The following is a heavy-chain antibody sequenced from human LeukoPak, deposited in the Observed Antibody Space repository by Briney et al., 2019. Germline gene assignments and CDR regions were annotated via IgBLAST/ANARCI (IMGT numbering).Heavy chain of an antibody. CDR2: INHSGST. D-gene: IGHD3-10*01. CDR1: GGSFSGYY. V-gene: IGHV4-34*01. J-gene: IGHJ3*02. CDR3: ARVRRSYYYGSGSYYTPRGAFDI. Sequence: PSETLSLTCAVYGGSFSGYYWSWIRQPPGKGLGWIGEINHSGSTNYNPSLTSRGTISVDKSKNQFSLKLSSVTAADTAVYYCARVRRSYYYGSGSYYTPRGAFDIWGQGTMVTVSS.